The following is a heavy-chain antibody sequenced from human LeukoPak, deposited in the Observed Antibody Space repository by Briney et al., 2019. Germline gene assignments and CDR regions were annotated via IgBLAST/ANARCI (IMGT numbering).Heavy chain of an antibody. CDR1: GGTFSSYA. Sequence: ASVKVSCKASGGTFSSYAISWVRQAPGQGLEWMGGIIPIFGTANYAQKLQGRVTMTTDTSTSTAYMELRSLRSDDTAVYYCARDTPYCSGGSCYDWFDPWGQGTLVTVSS. J-gene: IGHJ5*02. CDR3: ARDTPYCSGGSCYDWFDP. CDR2: IIPIFGTA. D-gene: IGHD2-15*01. V-gene: IGHV1-69*05.